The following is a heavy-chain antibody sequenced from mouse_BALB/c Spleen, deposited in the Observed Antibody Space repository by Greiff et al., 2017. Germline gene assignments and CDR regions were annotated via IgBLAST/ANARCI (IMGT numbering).Heavy chain of an antibody. CDR3: AINPYLDY. J-gene: IGHJ2*01. V-gene: IGHV14-3*02. CDR1: GFNIKDTY. Sequence: EVQVVESGAELVKPGASVKLSCTASGFNIKDTYMHWVKQRPEQGLEWIGRIDPANGNTKYDPKFQGKATITADTSSNTAFLQLSSLTSEDTAVYYCAINPYLDYWGQGTTLTVSS. CDR2: IDPANGNT.